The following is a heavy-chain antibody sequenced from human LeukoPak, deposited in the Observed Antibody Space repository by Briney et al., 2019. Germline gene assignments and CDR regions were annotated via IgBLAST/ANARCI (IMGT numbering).Heavy chain of an antibody. D-gene: IGHD3-3*01. CDR2: INSDGSST. J-gene: IGHJ4*02. CDR3: ARSTIFGVEIDY. CDR1: GFTFSSYW. Sequence: QAGGSLRLSCAASGFTFSSYWMHWVRQAPGKGLVWVSRINSDGSSTSYADSVKGRFTISRDNAKNTLYLQMNSLRAEDTAVYYCARSTIFGVEIDYWGQETLVTVSS. V-gene: IGHV3-74*01.